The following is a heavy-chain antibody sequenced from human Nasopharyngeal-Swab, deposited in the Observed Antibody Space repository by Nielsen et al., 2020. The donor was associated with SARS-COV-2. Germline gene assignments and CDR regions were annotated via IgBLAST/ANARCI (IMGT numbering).Heavy chain of an antibody. V-gene: IGHV3-9*01. Sequence: SLKISCAASGFTFDDYAMHWVRQAPGKGLEWVSGISWNSVSIGYADSVKGRFTISRDNAQNSLYLQMNSLRAEDTAIYYCATDRDNYGSGTFDYWGQGTLVTVSS. CDR2: ISWNSVSI. D-gene: IGHD3-10*01. J-gene: IGHJ4*02. CDR1: GFTFDDYA. CDR3: ATDRDNYGSGTFDY.